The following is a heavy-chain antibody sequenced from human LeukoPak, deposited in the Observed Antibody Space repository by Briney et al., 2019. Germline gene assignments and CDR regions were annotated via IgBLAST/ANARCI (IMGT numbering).Heavy chain of an antibody. J-gene: IGHJ5*02. CDR3: ARRRTHHYGSGSYYDNWFDP. V-gene: IGHV4-34*01. CDR1: GGSFSGYY. Sequence: PSETLSLTCAVYGGSFSGYYWSWIRQPPGKGLEGIGEINHSGSTNYNPSLKSRVTISVDTSKNQFSLKLSSVTAADTAVYYCARRRTHHYGSGSYYDNWFDPWGQGTLVTVSS. D-gene: IGHD3-10*01. CDR2: INHSGST.